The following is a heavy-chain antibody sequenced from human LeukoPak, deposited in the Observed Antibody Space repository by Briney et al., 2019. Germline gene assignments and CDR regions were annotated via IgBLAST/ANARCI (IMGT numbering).Heavy chain of an antibody. V-gene: IGHV3-23*01. Sequence: GGSLRLSCTASGFMFSAYSMNWVRQAPGKGLEWVSAISGSGGSTYYADSVKGRFTISRDNSKNTLYLQMNSLRAEDTAVYYCAKMVRDSNYVSPVRLPYYFDYWGQGTLVTVSS. CDR1: GFMFSAYS. D-gene: IGHD4-11*01. CDR2: ISGSGGST. CDR3: AKMVRDSNYVSPVRLPYYFDY. J-gene: IGHJ4*02.